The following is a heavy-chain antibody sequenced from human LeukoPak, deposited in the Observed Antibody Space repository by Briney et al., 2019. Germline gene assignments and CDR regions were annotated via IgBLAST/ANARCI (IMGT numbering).Heavy chain of an antibody. J-gene: IGHJ6*03. CDR2: ISGNGGST. V-gene: IGHV3-64*02. CDR1: GFTFSSYA. Sequence: PGGSLRLSCAASGFTFSSYAMHWVRQAPGKGLQYVSAISGNGGSTFYADSVKGRFTISRDNSKNTLYLQLGSLRAEDMAVYYCARDGVYCSSTTCLGYYYYYMDVWGKGTTVTVSS. D-gene: IGHD2-2*01. CDR3: ARDGVYCSSTTCLGYYYYYMDV.